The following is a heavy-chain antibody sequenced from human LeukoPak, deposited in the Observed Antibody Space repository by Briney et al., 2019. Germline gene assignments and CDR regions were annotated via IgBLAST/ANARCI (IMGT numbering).Heavy chain of an antibody. CDR1: GSSFSTYW. Sequence: PGGSLRLSCAASGSSFSTYWMSWVRQAPGKGLEWLANIKQGGSQKYYVDSVKDRFTTSRDNAKNSLYLQLDSLRAGDTAVYYCARGRKRVLSEGEPPPSPTDYWGQGTLVTVSS. CDR3: ARGRKRVLSEGEPPPSPTDY. V-gene: IGHV3-7*03. J-gene: IGHJ4*02. CDR2: IKQGGSQK. D-gene: IGHD3-16*01.